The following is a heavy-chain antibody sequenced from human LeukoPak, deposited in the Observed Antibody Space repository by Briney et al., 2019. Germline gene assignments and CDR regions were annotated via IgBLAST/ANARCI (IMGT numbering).Heavy chain of an antibody. Sequence: SETLSLTCSVSGGSIRSYYWSWIRRPPGKGLEWIGNIYYSGSTNYNPSLKSRVTISVDTSKNQFSLKLSSVTAADTAVYYCARHYDSGTYPLDYWGQGTLVAVSS. CDR2: IYYSGST. CDR1: GGSIRSYY. V-gene: IGHV4-59*01. D-gene: IGHD3-10*01. J-gene: IGHJ4*02. CDR3: ARHYDSGTYPLDY.